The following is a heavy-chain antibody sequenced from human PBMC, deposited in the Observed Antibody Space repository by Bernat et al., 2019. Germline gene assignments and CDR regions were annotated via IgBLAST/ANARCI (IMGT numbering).Heavy chain of an antibody. CDR1: GGSISSYY. Sequence: QVQLQESGPGLVKPSETLSLTCTVSGGSISSYYWSWIRQPPGKGLEWIGYIYYSGSTNYNPSLKRRVTISVDTSKNQFSLKLSSVTAADTAVYYSARVSLWFGESPFDYWGQGTLVTVSS. CDR2: IYYSGST. V-gene: IGHV4-59*01. CDR3: ARVSLWFGESPFDY. D-gene: IGHD3-10*01. J-gene: IGHJ4*02.